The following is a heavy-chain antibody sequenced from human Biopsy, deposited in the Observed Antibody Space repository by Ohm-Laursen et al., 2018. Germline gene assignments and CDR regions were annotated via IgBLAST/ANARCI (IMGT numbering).Heavy chain of an antibody. J-gene: IGHJ3*01. Sequence: SLRLSCAASGFTFSAHNMHRVRQAPGKGLEWVAFLWSSATYKAYADSVKGRFTVSRVNSKNTVYLQMNSLSADDTAIYSCVKDGGQTAPYSFDVWGQGTMVTVSS. CDR3: VKDGGQTAPYSFDV. CDR2: LWSSATYK. V-gene: IGHV3-33*06. D-gene: IGHD3-16*01. CDR1: GFTFSAHN.